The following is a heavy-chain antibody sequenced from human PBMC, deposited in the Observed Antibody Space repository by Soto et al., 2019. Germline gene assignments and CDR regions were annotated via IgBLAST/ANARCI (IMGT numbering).Heavy chain of an antibody. CDR2: INPSLGTA. CDR3: ARAKYSRTSLHFDF. Sequence: ASVKVSCKASGYTFTAYHMHWVRQAPGQGLEWVGIINPSLGTANYAQKFQGRVAMTWDTSTTTVYMELSSLRSDDTAVYYCARAKYSRTSLHFDFWGQGPQGTAPQ. D-gene: IGHD3-22*01. V-gene: IGHV1-46*01. J-gene: IGHJ4*02. CDR1: GYTFTAYH.